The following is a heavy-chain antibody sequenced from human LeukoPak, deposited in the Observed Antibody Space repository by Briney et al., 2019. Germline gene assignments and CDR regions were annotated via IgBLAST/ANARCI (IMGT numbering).Heavy chain of an antibody. V-gene: IGHV3-74*01. CDR1: GFTFSAYW. D-gene: IGHD3-9*01. Sequence: GGSLRLSCAASGFTFSAYWMHWVREAPGKGLVWVSRVKYDGSTTTYADSVKGRFTISRDNAKNILYLQMNSLRVEDTAVYYCARDLDWLLFDYWGQGTLVTVSS. CDR3: ARDLDWLLFDY. J-gene: IGHJ4*02. CDR2: VKYDGSTT.